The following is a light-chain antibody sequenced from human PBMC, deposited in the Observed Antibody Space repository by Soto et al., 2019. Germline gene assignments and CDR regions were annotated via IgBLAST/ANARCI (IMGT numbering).Light chain of an antibody. CDR2: GAS. CDR3: QQYNRYSGM. V-gene: IGKV1-5*01. J-gene: IGKJ1*01. Sequence: DIQMTQSLVTLSASVGDRVSITCRASQSINNWLAWYQQKPGKAPKLLLYGASSRDSGVPPRFSGSGYGTEVTLSISSLQPDDFATYYRQQYNRYSGMFGQGTKVEV. CDR1: QSINNW.